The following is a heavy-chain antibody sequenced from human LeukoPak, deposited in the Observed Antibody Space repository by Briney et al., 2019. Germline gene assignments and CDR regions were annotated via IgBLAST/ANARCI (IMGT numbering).Heavy chain of an antibody. Sequence: PSETLSLTCTASGGSISSYYWSWIRQPPGKGLEWIGYIYYSGSTNYNPSLKSRVTISVDTSKNQFSLKLSSVTAADTAVYYCARDPGLLWFGELRDYYYGMDVWGQGTTVTVSS. J-gene: IGHJ6*02. V-gene: IGHV4-59*01. CDR3: ARDPGLLWFGELRDYYYGMDV. CDR2: IYYSGST. D-gene: IGHD3-10*01. CDR1: GGSISSYY.